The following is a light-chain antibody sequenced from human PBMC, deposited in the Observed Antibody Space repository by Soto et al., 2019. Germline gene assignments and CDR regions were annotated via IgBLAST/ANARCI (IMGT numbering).Light chain of an antibody. Sequence: QSVLTQPPSASGTPGQRVTISCSGGSSNIGSNAVNWYRQLPGTAPKLLIHSNNQRPSGVPDRFSGSKSGTSASLAISGLQSEDEADYYFAAWDDSLNGYVFGTGPKVTVL. CDR3: AAWDDSLNGYV. CDR1: SSNIGSNA. V-gene: IGLV1-44*01. CDR2: SNN. J-gene: IGLJ1*01.